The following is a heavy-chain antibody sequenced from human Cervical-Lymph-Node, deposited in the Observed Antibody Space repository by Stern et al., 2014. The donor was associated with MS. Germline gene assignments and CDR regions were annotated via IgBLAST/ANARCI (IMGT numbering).Heavy chain of an antibody. CDR3: AREYSSSSWRVGYYYGMDV. D-gene: IGHD6-6*01. V-gene: IGHV1-2*06. J-gene: IGHJ6*02. CDR1: GYTFTGYY. Sequence: MQLVQSGGGVEKPGASLRVSCKASGYTFTGYYMHWVRQAPGQGLEWVARIHTNSGGTNYAQKFQGRVTMTRDTSISTAYMELSRLRSDDTAVYYCAREYSSSSWRVGYYYGMDVWGQGTTVTVSS. CDR2: IHTNSGGT.